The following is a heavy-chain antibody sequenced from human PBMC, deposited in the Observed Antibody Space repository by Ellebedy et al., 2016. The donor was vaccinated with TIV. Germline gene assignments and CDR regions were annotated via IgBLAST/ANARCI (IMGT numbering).Heavy chain of an antibody. CDR2: INPKSGDT. Sequence: AASVKVSCKASGYTFTNFNINWVRQASGQGLEWMGWINPKSGDTVYSQKFQGRVTMTTNTPMNTAYMHLTSLRSEDTAVYFCTRGGTMGEYKGFDPWGRGTLVIVSS. CDR3: TRGGTMGEYKGFDP. J-gene: IGHJ5*02. V-gene: IGHV1-8*01. D-gene: IGHD1-1*01. CDR1: GYTFTNFN.